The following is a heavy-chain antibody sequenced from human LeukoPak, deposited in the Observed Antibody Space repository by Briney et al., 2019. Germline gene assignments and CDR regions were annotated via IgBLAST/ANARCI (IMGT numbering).Heavy chain of an antibody. V-gene: IGHV3-53*01. D-gene: IGHD3-22*01. J-gene: IGHJ4*02. Sequence: GGSLRLSCAASGFTVSSNYMSWVRQAPGKGLEWVSVIYSGGSTYYADSVKGRFTISRDNSKNMLYLQMNSLSAEDTAVYYCARDLLSDYYDSSDNWGQGTLVTVSS. CDR2: IYSGGST. CDR3: ARDLLSDYYDSSDN. CDR1: GFTVSSNY.